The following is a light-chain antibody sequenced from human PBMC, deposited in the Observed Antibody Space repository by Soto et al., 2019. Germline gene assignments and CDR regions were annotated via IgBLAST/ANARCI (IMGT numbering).Light chain of an antibody. V-gene: IGKV3-15*01. CDR3: QQCNSWPPIT. Sequence: EIVITQSPATVSVPKGERAMLSCRASQSITIKLAWYQQKPGQPPRLLIYDTSTRATGIPARFSGSGSGTEFTLAISSLQSEDFAVYYCQQCNSWPPITFGQGTRLEIK. J-gene: IGKJ5*01. CDR1: QSITIK. CDR2: DTS.